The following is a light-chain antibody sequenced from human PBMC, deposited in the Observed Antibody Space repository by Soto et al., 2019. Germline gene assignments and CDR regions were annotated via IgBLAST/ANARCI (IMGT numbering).Light chain of an antibody. V-gene: IGKV3-15*01. CDR1: QSVDSS. Sequence: ETVMTQSPAILSLPPGERATLSCRASQSVDSSLAWYQQKPGQAPRLLIHGASTRAPDIPARFIGSGSGTEFTLTISSLQSEDFAVYYCQQYYKWPRTFGQGTKVDIK. J-gene: IGKJ1*01. CDR3: QQYYKWPRT. CDR2: GAS.